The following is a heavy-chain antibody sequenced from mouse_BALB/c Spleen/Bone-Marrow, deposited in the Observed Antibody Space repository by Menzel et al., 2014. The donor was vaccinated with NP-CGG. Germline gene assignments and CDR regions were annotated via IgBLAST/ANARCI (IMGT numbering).Heavy chain of an antibody. CDR3: ARYDGFAY. Sequence: VQLQQSGSVLVRPGASVKLSCKASGYTFTSSWMHWAKQRPGRGLEWIGEIHPNSGNTNYNEKFKGKATLTVDTSSSTAYVDLSSLTSEDSAVYYCARYDGFAYWGQGTLVTVSA. J-gene: IGHJ3*01. CDR2: IHPNSGNT. V-gene: IGHV1S130*01. D-gene: IGHD2-14*01. CDR1: GYTFTSSW.